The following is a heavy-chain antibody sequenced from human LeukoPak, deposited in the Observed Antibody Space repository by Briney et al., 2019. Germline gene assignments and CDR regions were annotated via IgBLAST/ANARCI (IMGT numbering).Heavy chain of an antibody. CDR1: GYTFTSYY. V-gene: IGHV1-46*01. CDR2: INPSGGST. CDR3: ARCPGGKNNWFDP. J-gene: IGHJ5*02. D-gene: IGHD4-23*01. Sequence: APVKVSCKASGYTFTSYYMDWVRQAPRQGLECMGIINPSGGSTSYAQKFQGRVTMTRDTSTSTVYMELSSLRSEDTAVYYCARCPGGKNNWFDPWGQGTLVTVSS.